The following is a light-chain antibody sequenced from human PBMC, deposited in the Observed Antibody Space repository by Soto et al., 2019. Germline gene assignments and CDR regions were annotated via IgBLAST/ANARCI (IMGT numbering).Light chain of an antibody. V-gene: IGKV1-27*01. Sequence: DIQVTQSPSALSASVGDRFTITCLASQSISSYVACYQRKPGKVPGLLIYAASTMHTGAPARFSGSGSGTEFTLTISSLQSEDVAIYYCHKYYNGPSYTFGQGTKVDIK. CDR3: HKYYNGPSYT. J-gene: IGKJ1*01. CDR1: QSISSY. CDR2: AAS.